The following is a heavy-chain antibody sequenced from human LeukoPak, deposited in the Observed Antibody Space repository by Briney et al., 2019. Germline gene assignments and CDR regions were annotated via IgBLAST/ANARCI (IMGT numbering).Heavy chain of an antibody. CDR1: GFTFSSYA. Sequence: PRGSLRLSCAASGFTFSSYAMSWVRQAPGKGLEWVSAISGSGGSTYYADSVKGRFTISRDNSKNTLYLQMNSLRAEDTAVYYCAKDPLRFLEWLSFADYWGQGTLVTVSS. CDR2: ISGSGGST. J-gene: IGHJ4*02. CDR3: AKDPLRFLEWLSFADY. V-gene: IGHV3-23*01. D-gene: IGHD3-3*01.